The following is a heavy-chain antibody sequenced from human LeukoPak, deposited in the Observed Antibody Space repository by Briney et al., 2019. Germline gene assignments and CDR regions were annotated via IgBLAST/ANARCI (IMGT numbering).Heavy chain of an antibody. CDR1: GFTFSSYS. V-gene: IGHV3-21*01. CDR3: ARGLSGTKTGFDY. J-gene: IGHJ4*02. Sequence: GGSLRLSCAASGFTFSSYSMNWVRQAPGKGLEWVSSISSSSSYIYYADSVKGRFTISRDNAKNSLYLQMNSLRAEDTAVYYCARGLSGTKTGFDYWGQGTLVTVSS. CDR2: ISSSSSYI. D-gene: IGHD1-26*01.